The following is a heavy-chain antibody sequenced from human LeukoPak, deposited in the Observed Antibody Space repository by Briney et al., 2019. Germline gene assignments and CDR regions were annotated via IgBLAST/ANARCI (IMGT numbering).Heavy chain of an antibody. V-gene: IGHV1-18*01. CDR2: ISAYNGNT. CDR3: ARDGQVGGVVVTTTGFDY. D-gene: IGHD3-22*01. Sequence: ASVKVSCTASGYTFTSYGISWVRQAPGQGLEWMGWISAYNGNTNYAQKLQGRVTMTTDTSTSTAYMELRSLRSDDTAVYYCARDGQVGGVVVTTTGFDYWGQGTLVTVSS. CDR1: GYTFTSYG. J-gene: IGHJ4*02.